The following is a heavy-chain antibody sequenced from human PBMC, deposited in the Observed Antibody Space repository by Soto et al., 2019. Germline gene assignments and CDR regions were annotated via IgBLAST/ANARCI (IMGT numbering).Heavy chain of an antibody. CDR1: GYPFTTFA. Sequence: QVQLVQSGPEVKNPGASVRVSCKASGYPFTTFAITWVRQAPGQGPEWMGWINTYNDYTNYAQKLQGRVTMTADTSTTTAYLELRSLSSVDTAVYYCARVGSGGCCWFDPWGQGTLVTVSS. V-gene: IGHV1-18*01. CDR3: ARVGSGGCCWFDP. D-gene: IGHD6-19*01. J-gene: IGHJ5*02. CDR2: INTYNDYT.